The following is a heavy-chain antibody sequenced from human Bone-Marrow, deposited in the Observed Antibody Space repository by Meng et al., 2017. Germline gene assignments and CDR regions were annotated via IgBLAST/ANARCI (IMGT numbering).Heavy chain of an antibody. D-gene: IGHD3-9*01. V-gene: IGHV3-21*02. CDR2: ISSSSGSI. Sequence: EVRLGDCGGGLVKPGGFLRLFCAASGFTFSSYTMNWVRPGPGKGLEWVSSISSSSGSIYYADSVKGRFTISRDNAKNSLYLPMNSLRAEDTAVYFCARGRYDYGEYWGQGTLVTVSS. CDR3: ARGRYDYGEY. J-gene: IGHJ4*02. CDR1: GFTFSSYT.